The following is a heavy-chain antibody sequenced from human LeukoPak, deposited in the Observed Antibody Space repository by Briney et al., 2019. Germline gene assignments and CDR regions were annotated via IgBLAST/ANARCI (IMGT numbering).Heavy chain of an antibody. Sequence: GESLRLSCAASGFTFRSYSMTWVRQAPGKGLEWVSYISSSSTTIYYADSVKGRFTISRDNAKNSLYLQMDSLRADDTAVYYCARDPSPAYEDYGPFWGQGTLVTVSS. CDR2: ISSSSTTI. J-gene: IGHJ4*02. D-gene: IGHD4-17*01. V-gene: IGHV3-48*01. CDR3: ARDPSPAYEDYGPF. CDR1: GFTFRSYS.